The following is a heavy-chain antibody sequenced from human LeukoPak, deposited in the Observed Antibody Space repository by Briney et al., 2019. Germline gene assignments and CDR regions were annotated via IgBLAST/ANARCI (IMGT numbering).Heavy chain of an antibody. CDR3: ARLGILTGYYSTYYYYYYMDV. V-gene: IGHV1-8*01. Sequence: ASVKVSCKSSGYTFTSYDINWVRQATGQGLEWMGWMNPNSGNTGYAQKCQGRVTMTRNTSISTAYMELSSLRSEDTAVYYCARLGILTGYYSTYYYYYYMDVWGKGTTVTISS. D-gene: IGHD3-9*01. J-gene: IGHJ6*03. CDR2: MNPNSGNT. CDR1: GYTFTSYD.